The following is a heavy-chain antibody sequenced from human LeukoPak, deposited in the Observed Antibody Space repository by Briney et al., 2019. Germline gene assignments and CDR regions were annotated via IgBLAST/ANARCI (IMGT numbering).Heavy chain of an antibody. CDR2: ITGSGGNT. CDR1: GFTFSNAY. D-gene: IGHD5-18*01. CDR3: AKHPHTAMVTSNFDY. J-gene: IGHJ4*02. Sequence: GGSLRLSCAASGFTFSNAYMNWVRQAPGKGLEWVSDITGSGGNTYYADSVKGRFTISRDNSKNTLYLQMNSLRAEDTAVYYCAKHPHTAMVTSNFDYWGQGTLVTVSS. V-gene: IGHV3-23*01.